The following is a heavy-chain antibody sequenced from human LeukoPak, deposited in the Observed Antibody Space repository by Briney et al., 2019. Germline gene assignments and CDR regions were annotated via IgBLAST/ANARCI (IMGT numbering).Heavy chain of an antibody. CDR1: GGSFSGYY. Sequence: SETLSLTCAAYGGSFSGYYWSWIRQPPGKGLEWIGEINHSGSTNYNPSLKSRVTISVDTSKNQFSLKLSSVTAADTAVYYCARINPYGVRKGWFDPWGQGTLVTVSS. CDR3: ARINPYGVRKGWFDP. V-gene: IGHV4-34*01. CDR2: INHSGST. J-gene: IGHJ5*02. D-gene: IGHD4-17*01.